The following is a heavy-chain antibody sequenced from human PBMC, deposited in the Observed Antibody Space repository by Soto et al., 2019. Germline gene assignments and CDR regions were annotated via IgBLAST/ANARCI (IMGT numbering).Heavy chain of an antibody. D-gene: IGHD6-13*01. V-gene: IGHV1-3*01. Sequence: GASVKVSCKASGYTFTSYAMHWVRQAPGQRLEWMGWINAGNGNTKYSQKFQGRVTITRDTSASTAYMELSSLRSEDTAVYYCARDRRSSSWYQYYYYYMDVWGKGTTVTVSS. CDR2: INAGNGNT. CDR3: ARDRRSSSWYQYYYYYMDV. CDR1: GYTFTSYA. J-gene: IGHJ6*03.